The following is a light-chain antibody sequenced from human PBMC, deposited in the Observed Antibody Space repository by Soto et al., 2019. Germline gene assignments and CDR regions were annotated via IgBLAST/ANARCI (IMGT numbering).Light chain of an antibody. CDR2: GAS. CDR1: QSVSSCY. J-gene: IGKJ2*01. CDR3: HQYRSSQYT. Sequence: EIVLTQSPGTLSLSPGERATLSCRASQSVSSCYLAWYQQTPRESPRLLIYGASSRATGTPDRFSGSGSGTVFTLTLSRLEPEYFALYYCHQYRSSQYTFGQGTKLEIK. V-gene: IGKV3-20*01.